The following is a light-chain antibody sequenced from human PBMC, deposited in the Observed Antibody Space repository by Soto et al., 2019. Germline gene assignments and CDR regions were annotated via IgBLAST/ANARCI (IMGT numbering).Light chain of an antibody. CDR1: SGSIASNS. CDR3: QSYDSSKFV. CDR2: DDN. J-gene: IGLJ1*01. Sequence: NFMVTQPHSVSESPGKTVTISCTRSSGSIASNSVQWYQQRPGSAPTTVIYDDNQRPSGVPDRFSGSIDSSSTSASLTISGLKTEDEADYYCQSYDSSKFVFGTGTKV. V-gene: IGLV6-57*04.